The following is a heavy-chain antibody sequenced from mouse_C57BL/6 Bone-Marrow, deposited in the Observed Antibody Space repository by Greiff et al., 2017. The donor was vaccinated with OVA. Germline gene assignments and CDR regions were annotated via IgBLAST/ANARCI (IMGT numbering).Heavy chain of an antibody. D-gene: IGHD1-1*01. Sequence: EVHLVESGGDLVKPGGSLKLSCAASGFTFSSYGMSWVRQTPDKRLEWVATISSGGSYTYYPDSVKGRFTISRDNAKNTLYLKMSRLKSEDTAMYYCARHGIYYYGSSYWFAYWGQGTLVTVSA. V-gene: IGHV5-6*01. CDR3: ARHGIYYYGSSYWFAY. CDR1: GFTFSSYG. CDR2: ISSGGSYT. J-gene: IGHJ3*01.